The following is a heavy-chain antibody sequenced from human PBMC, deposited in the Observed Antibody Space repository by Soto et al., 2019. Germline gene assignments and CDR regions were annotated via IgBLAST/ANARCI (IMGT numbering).Heavy chain of an antibody. D-gene: IGHD3-22*01. V-gene: IGHV3-48*03. CDR1: GFTFSSYE. Sequence: HPGGSLRLSCAASGFTFSSYEMNWVRQAPGKGLEWVSYISSSGSTIYYADSVKGRFTISRDNAKNSLYLQMNSLRAEDTAVYYCAREETYYYDSSDYVGTYNWFDPWGQGTLVTVSS. CDR3: AREETYYYDSSDYVGTYNWFDP. J-gene: IGHJ5*02. CDR2: ISSSGSTI.